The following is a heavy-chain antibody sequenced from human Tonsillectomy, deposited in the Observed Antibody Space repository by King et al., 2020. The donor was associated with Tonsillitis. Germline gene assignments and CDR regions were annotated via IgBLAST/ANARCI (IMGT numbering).Heavy chain of an antibody. J-gene: IGHJ3*02. CDR3: AGTSTYYHSSGYYLEPTFSFQI. CDR2: IYPGDSDT. D-gene: IGHD3-22*01. Sequence: VQLVQSGAEVKKPGESLRISCKGSGNSFTNYWIAWLRQMPGKGLEWMGIIYPGDSDTRYSPSFLGQVTISADKSISTAYLQWSSLKASDTAMYYCAGTSTYYHSSGYYLEPTFSFQIWGQGTLVTVSS. CDR1: GNSFTNYW. V-gene: IGHV5-51*01.